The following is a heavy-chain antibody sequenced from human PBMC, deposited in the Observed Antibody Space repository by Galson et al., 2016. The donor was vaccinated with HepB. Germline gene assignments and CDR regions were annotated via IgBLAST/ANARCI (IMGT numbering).Heavy chain of an antibody. CDR1: GASISSGGYY. V-gene: IGHV4-31*11. D-gene: IGHD6-19*01. CDR2: IYNSKTT. Sequence: TLSPTCDVSGASISSGGYYWRWIRQHPGKGLGWIGYIYNSKTTAYNPSLKSRITISADTSKNHFSLNRLGVTAADTAVYYCAGITSGWYSDYWGQGTLVTVSS. CDR3: AGITSGWYSDY. J-gene: IGHJ4*02.